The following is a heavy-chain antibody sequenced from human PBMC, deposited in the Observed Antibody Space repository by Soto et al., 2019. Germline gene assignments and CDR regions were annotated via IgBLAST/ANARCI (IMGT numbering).Heavy chain of an antibody. CDR3: ARVPADYDFWSGYPPWYFDL. CDR2: IYYSGST. CDR1: GGSISSGGYY. J-gene: IGHJ2*01. Sequence: QVQLQESGPGLVKPSQTLSLTCTVSGGSISSGGYYWSWIRQHPGKGLEWIGYIYYSGSTYYNPSLKLRVTISVDTSKNHFSLKLSSVTAADTAVYYCARVPADYDFWSGYPPWYFDLWGRGTLVTVSS. D-gene: IGHD3-3*01. V-gene: IGHV4-31*03.